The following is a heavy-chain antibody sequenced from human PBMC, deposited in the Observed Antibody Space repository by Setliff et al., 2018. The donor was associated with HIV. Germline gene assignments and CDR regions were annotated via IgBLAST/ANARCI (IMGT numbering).Heavy chain of an antibody. J-gene: IGHJ2*01. V-gene: IGHV4-39*01. Sequence: PSETLSLTCSVSADSITNTLYSWGWIRQPPGKGLECIGTIYYTGSASYNPSLKSRVSMSVDTSKNQFSLKLTSVTAADTAFYHCSRLADGGYDFRGYFDLWGRGTLVTV. CDR1: ADSITNTLYS. CDR3: SRLADGGYDFRGYFDL. D-gene: IGHD5-12*01. CDR2: IYYTGSA.